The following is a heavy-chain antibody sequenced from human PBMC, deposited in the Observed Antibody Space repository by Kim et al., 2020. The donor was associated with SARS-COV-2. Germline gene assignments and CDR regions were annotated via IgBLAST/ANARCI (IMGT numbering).Heavy chain of an antibody. D-gene: IGHD3-3*01. J-gene: IGHJ3*02. CDR2: INPNSGGT. Sequence: ASVKVSCKASGYTFTGYYMHWVRQAPGQGLEWMGRINPNSGGTNYAQKFQGRVTMTRDTSISTAYMELSRLRSEDTAVYYCARDGGGYYDFWFAFDIWGQGTMVTVSS. V-gene: IGHV1-2*06. CDR1: GYTFTGYY. CDR3: ARDGGGYYDFWFAFDI.